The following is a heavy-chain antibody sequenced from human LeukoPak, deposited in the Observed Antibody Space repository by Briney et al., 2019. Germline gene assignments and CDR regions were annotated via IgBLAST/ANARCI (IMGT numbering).Heavy chain of an antibody. CDR2: IYYSGST. V-gene: IGHV4-59*11. Sequence: SETLSLTCTVSGGSISSHRWSWIRQPPGKGLEWIGYIYYSGSTNYNPSLKSRVTISVDTSKNQFSLKLSSVTAADTAVYYCARGGPHPPKFDYWGQGTLVTVSS. CDR3: ARGGPHPPKFDY. CDR1: GGSISSHR. J-gene: IGHJ4*02. D-gene: IGHD3-16*01.